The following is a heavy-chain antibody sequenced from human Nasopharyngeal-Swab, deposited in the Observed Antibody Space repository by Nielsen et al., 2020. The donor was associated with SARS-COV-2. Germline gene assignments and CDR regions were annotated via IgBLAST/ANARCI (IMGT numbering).Heavy chain of an antibody. V-gene: IGHV1-8*01. D-gene: IGHD6-6*01. CDR3: ARGDSSSYYYYYHMDV. J-gene: IGHJ6*03. CDR1: GYIFANYD. CDR2: MNPYSGNT. Sequence: ASVKVSCKASGYIFANYDVNWARQAPGQGLEWMGWMNPYSGNTGYAQKFQGRVTMTRDTYISTAYMELSSLGSEDTAVYYCARGDSSSYYYYYHMDVWGKGTTVTVSS.